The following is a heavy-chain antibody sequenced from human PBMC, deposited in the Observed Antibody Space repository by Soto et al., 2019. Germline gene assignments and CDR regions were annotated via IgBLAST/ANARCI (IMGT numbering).Heavy chain of an antibody. CDR1: GGSINSDY. V-gene: IGHV4-39*02. D-gene: IGHD2-21*01. CDR2: IYYTGSV. J-gene: IGHJ4*02. CDR3: AKHPPGSTYFDY. Sequence: PSETLSLTCTVSGGSINSDYWDWFRQPPGKGLEWIGNIYYTGSVYYNPSLGSRVTMSIDTSKNHFSLTLTSVTAADTAVFYCAKHPPGSTYFDYWGQGMLVTVSS.